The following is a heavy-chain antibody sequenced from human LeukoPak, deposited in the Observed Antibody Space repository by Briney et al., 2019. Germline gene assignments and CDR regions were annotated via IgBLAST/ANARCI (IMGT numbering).Heavy chain of an antibody. Sequence: ASVEVSCKASGYTFTSYYMHWVRQAPGQGLEWMGIINPSGGSTSYAQKFQGRVTMTRDMSTSTVYMEMSSLRSDDMAVYYCARGRGTSGSNRDFYYYYYMDIWGKGTTVIVSS. CDR1: GYTFTSYY. CDR2: INPSGGST. CDR3: ARGRGTSGSNRDFYYYYYMDI. V-gene: IGHV1-46*01. J-gene: IGHJ6*03. D-gene: IGHD2-15*01.